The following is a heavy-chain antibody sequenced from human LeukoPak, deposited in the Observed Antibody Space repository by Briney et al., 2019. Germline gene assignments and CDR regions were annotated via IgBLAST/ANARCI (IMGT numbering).Heavy chain of an antibody. CDR1: GGSFSGYY. V-gene: IGHV4-34*01. D-gene: IGHD4-17*01. CDR3: ARGLPAVTAVTTFDY. CDR2: INHSGST. Sequence: SETLSLTCAVYGGSFSGYYWSWIRKPPGKGLEWIGEINHSGSTNYNPSLKSRVTISVDTSKNQFSLKLSSVTAADTAVYYCARGLPAVTAVTTFDYWGQGTLVTVSS. J-gene: IGHJ4*02.